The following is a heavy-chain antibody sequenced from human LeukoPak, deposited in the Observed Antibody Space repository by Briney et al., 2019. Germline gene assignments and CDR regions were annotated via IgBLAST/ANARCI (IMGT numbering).Heavy chain of an antibody. V-gene: IGHV1-46*01. J-gene: IGHJ4*02. CDR3: ARVGYYDFWSGYYPFDY. CDR2: INPSGGST. Sequence: ASVKVSCKASGYTFTSYYMHWVRQAPGQGLEWMGIINPSGGSTSYAQKFQGRVTMTRDTSTSTVYMELSSLRSEDTAVYYCARVGYYDFWSGYYPFDYWGQGTLVTVSS. CDR1: GYTFTSYY. D-gene: IGHD3-3*01.